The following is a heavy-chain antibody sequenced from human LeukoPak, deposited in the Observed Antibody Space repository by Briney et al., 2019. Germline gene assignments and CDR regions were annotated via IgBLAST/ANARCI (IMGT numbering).Heavy chain of an antibody. J-gene: IGHJ3*02. CDR3: ARESVHYCDSSGYYRGAFDI. CDR2: ISPDGSYT. Sequence: GGSLRLSCAASGFTLSNNWMHWVRQAPGKGLVNLLLISPDGSYTDSADSVKGRFTISRDNAKNTLYLQMNSLRAEDTAVYYCARESVHYCDSSGYYRGAFDIWGQGTMVTVSS. V-gene: IGHV3-74*01. D-gene: IGHD3-22*01. CDR1: GFTLSNNW.